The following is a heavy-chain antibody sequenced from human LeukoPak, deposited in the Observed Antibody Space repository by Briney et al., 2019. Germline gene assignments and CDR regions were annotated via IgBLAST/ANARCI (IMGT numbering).Heavy chain of an antibody. CDR2: IIPIFGTA. J-gene: IGHJ4*02. CDR3: AREVGIRGHFDY. Sequence: SVKVSCKASGGTFSSYAISWVRQAPGQGLEWMGGIIPIFGTANYAQKFQGRVAMTRDTSTSTVYMELSSLRSEDTAVYYCAREVGIRGHFDYWGRGTPVTVSS. D-gene: IGHD1-26*01. V-gene: IGHV1-69*05. CDR1: GGTFSSYA.